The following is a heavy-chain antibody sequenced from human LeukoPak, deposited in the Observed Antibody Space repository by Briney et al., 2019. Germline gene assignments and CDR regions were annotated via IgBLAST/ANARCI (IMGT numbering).Heavy chain of an antibody. CDR3: ARHALNPGYWDAFDI. D-gene: IGHD3-9*01. CDR1: GGSISSSRYY. Sequence: SETLSLTCTVSGGSISSSRYYWGLIRQPPGKGLEWIGCIYYSGSTYYNPSLKSRVTISVDTSKNHFSLKLSSVTAADTAVYYCARHALNPGYWDAFDIWGQGTMVTVSS. CDR2: IYYSGST. V-gene: IGHV4-39*01. J-gene: IGHJ3*02.